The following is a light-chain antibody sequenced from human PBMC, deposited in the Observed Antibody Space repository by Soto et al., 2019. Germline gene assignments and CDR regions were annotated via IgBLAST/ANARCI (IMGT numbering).Light chain of an antibody. V-gene: IGKV1-5*03. Sequence: DIQMTQSPSTLSASVGDRVTITCRASQSISTWLAWYQQKPGKAPKLLIYKASNLESGVQSRFSGSGSWTEFTLTISSLQPDDFAAYYCQQYNGHSGETFGQGTTLEIK. CDR3: QQYNGHSGET. J-gene: IGKJ2*01. CDR2: KAS. CDR1: QSISTW.